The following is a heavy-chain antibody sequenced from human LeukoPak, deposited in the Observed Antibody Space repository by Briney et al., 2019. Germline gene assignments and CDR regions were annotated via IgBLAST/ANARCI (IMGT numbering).Heavy chain of an antibody. J-gene: IGHJ4*02. CDR2: ISSSSSYI. V-gene: IGHV3-21*01. Sequence: PGGSLRLSCAASGFTFSSYSMNWVRQAPGKGLEWVSSISSSSSYIYYADSIKGRFTISRDNAENSLYQQMNSLRAVDTAVYFCARGEEKATITALDSWGQGTLVTVSS. CDR1: GFTFSSYS. D-gene: IGHD5-24*01. CDR3: ARGEEKATITALDS.